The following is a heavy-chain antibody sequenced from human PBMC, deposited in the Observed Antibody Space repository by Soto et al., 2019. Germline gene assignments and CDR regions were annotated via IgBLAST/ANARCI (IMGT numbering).Heavy chain of an antibody. J-gene: IGHJ5*02. V-gene: IGHV1-3*01. CDR3: ARGLAEDGA. CDR1: GYTFTHYA. CDR2: INAGSGNT. D-gene: IGHD6-13*01. Sequence: QVQLVQSGAEVKKPGASVKVSCTASGYTFTHYAIHWVRHAPGQRLEWMGFINAGSGNTKYSQTFQGRLTFTKDTSASTAYMDLRSLRSEDTAIYYSARGLAEDGAWGQGTLVTVSS.